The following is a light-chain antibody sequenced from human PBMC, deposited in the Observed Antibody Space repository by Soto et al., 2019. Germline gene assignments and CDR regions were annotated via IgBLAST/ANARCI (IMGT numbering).Light chain of an antibody. V-gene: IGKV1-39*01. Sequence: DIQMTHSPSSLSASVGDRVTITCRASQSITTYLNWYQHKPGKAPKLLIYAASSLQSGVPSRFSGSGSGTDFTLTISSLQPEDFATYYCQQSYSIFLTFGQGTKVDIK. CDR1: QSITTY. CDR2: AAS. CDR3: QQSYSIFLT. J-gene: IGKJ1*01.